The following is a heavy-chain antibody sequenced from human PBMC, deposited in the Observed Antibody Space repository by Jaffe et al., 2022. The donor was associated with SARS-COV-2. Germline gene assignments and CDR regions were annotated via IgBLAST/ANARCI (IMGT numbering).Heavy chain of an antibody. V-gene: IGHV4-59*01. CDR3: ARGYYDSSGRYLFDY. Sequence: QVQLQESGPGLVKPSETLSLTCTVSGGSINDYYWSWIRQPPGKGLEWIAYIFYSGSTNYSPSLESRGTISLDTSKNQFSLKLSSVTAADTAVYYCARGYYDSSGRYLFDYWGLGTLVTVSS. CDR1: GGSINDYY. CDR2: IFYSGST. J-gene: IGHJ4*02. D-gene: IGHD3-22*01.